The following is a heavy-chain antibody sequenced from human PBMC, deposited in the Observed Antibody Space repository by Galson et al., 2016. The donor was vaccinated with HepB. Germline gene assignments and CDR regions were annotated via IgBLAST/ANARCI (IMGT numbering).Heavy chain of an antibody. Sequence: VKVSCKVSGYTFIDYYMHWVQQVPGKGLEWVGLVDPEDGDRKYAEKFQGRVTITADTSTDTAYMELSSLKSEDTAVYFCGGAFNYCSGGSCYGAQYWGQGTLVTVSS. V-gene: IGHV1-69-2*01. D-gene: IGHD2-15*01. CDR1: GYTFIDYY. CDR3: GGAFNYCSGGSCYGAQY. CDR2: VDPEDGDR. J-gene: IGHJ4*02.